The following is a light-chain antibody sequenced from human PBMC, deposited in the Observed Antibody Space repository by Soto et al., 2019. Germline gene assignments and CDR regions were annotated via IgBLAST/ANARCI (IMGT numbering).Light chain of an antibody. CDR1: QGISSY. V-gene: IGKV1-9*01. J-gene: IGKJ1*01. CDR3: QQYNSLRA. CDR2: KAS. Sequence: DIQLTQSPSFLSASVGDRVTVTCRASQGISSYLVWYQQKPGKAPKLLISKASTLESGVPSRFSGSGSGTEFTLTISSLQPDDFATYYCQQYNSLRAFGQGTKVEIK.